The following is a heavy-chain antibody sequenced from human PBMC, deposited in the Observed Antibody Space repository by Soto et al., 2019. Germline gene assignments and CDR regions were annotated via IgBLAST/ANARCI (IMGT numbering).Heavy chain of an antibody. CDR1: GYTFTFRY. V-gene: IGHV1-45*02. Sequence: SVKVSCKASGYTFTFRYLHWVRQAPGQALEWMGWITPFKSDTNYAQKFQDRVTITRDRSVSTAYMELSNLRSDDTAMYYCARSPFAGSDAFDMWGQGTMVTV. J-gene: IGHJ3*02. CDR2: ITPFKSDT. D-gene: IGHD1-1*01. CDR3: ARSPFAGSDAFDM.